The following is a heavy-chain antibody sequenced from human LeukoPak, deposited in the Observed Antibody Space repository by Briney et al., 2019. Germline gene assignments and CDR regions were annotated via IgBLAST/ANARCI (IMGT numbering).Heavy chain of an antibody. D-gene: IGHD2/OR15-2a*01. J-gene: IGHJ4*02. Sequence: PSETLSLTCSVSGGSISSYYCNWIRQPPGKGLEWIGYIYYSGSTKYNPSLKSRVTISVDTSKNQFSLKLSSVTAADTAVYYCASTFQGNFDYWGQGTLVTVSS. V-gene: IGHV4-59*01. CDR1: GGSISSYY. CDR2: IYYSGST. CDR3: ASTFQGNFDY.